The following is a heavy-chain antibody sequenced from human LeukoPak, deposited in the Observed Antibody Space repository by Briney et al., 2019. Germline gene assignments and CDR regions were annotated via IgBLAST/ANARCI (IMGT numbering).Heavy chain of an antibody. Sequence: ASVKVSCKASGGTFRRYTIIWVRQAPGQGLEWMGRIVPSVAITNYAQKFQGRVTIIADKSTSTAYMNLSSLRSEDTDVYYCATIVAAATNDAFDLWGQGTMVTVSS. J-gene: IGHJ3*01. CDR3: ATIVAAATNDAFDL. CDR1: GGTFRRYT. CDR2: IVPSVAIT. V-gene: IGHV1-69*02. D-gene: IGHD1-26*01.